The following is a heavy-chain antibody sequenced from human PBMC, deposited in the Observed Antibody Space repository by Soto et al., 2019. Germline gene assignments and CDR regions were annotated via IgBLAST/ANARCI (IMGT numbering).Heavy chain of an antibody. V-gene: IGHV1-69*01. Sequence: QVQLVQSGAEVKKPGSSVKVSCKASGGTFSSYAISWVRQAPGQGLEWMGGIIPIFGTANYAQKFQGRVTITADESTSTAYMELSSLRSEDTAVSYCARERGEDTELDPCMDVWGQGTTVTVSS. CDR1: GGTFSSYA. CDR3: ARERGEDTELDPCMDV. J-gene: IGHJ6*02. CDR2: IIPIFGTA. D-gene: IGHD1-7*01.